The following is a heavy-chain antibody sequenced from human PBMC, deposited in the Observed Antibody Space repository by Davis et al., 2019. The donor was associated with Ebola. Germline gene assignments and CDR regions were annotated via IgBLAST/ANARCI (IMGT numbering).Heavy chain of an antibody. V-gene: IGHV5-51*01. CDR3: ARMGKSYYDSLWDY. CDR2: IYPGDSDT. D-gene: IGHD3-10*01. CDR1: GYRFTTYW. Sequence: GESLKISCKGSGYRFTTYWIGWVRQMPGKGLEWMGIIYPGDSDTRYSPSFRGRVTISADKSFSTAYLQWSGLKASDTAMYYCARMGKSYYDSLWDYWGQGTLVTVSS. J-gene: IGHJ4*02.